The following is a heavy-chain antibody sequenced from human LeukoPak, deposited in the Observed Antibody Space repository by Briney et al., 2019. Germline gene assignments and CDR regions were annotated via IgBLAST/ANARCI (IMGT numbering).Heavy chain of an antibody. CDR3: GRGDDIGKHPTRAYYFDI. CDR2: RGLERVHT. D-gene: IGHD3-10*01. J-gene: IGHJ4*02. CDR1: RFTFTRHA. V-gene: IGHV3-23*01. Sequence: PGGSLRLSCAAPRFTFTRHAMSWVRQAPGKGLEWVSTRGLERVHTLCADSRQGRFTVSRDNSSNTLDLQMLNLAVDDKAIYYCGRGDDIGKHPTRAYYFDIWGQGTVVSVSS.